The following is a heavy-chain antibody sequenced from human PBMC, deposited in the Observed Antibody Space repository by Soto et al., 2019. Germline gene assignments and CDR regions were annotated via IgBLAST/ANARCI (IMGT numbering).Heavy chain of an antibody. CDR3: ARLRASTWYLGGYLDY. CDR1: GFTFSDYY. J-gene: IGHJ4*02. CDR2: IVSSSSYT. D-gene: IGHD6-13*01. Sequence: PGGSLRLSCAASGFTFSDYYMSWFRQAPGKGLEWVSYIVSSSSYTNYADSVKGRFTISRDNAKNSLYLEMNSLRAEDTAVYYCARLRASTWYLGGYLDYWGLGTLVTVSS. V-gene: IGHV3-11*06.